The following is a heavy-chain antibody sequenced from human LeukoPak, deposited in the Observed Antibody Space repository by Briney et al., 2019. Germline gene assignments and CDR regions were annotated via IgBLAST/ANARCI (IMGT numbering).Heavy chain of an antibody. CDR1: GFTFDDYA. V-gene: IGHV3-9*01. CDR3: AKDINDFWSGYYEDDAFDI. Sequence: GRSLRLSCAASGFTFDDYAMHWVRQAPGKGLEWVSGISWNSGSIGYADSVKGRFTISRDNAKNSLYLQMNSLRAEDTALYYCAKDINDFWSGYYEDDAFDIWAQGTMVTVSS. J-gene: IGHJ3*02. D-gene: IGHD3-3*01. CDR2: ISWNSGSI.